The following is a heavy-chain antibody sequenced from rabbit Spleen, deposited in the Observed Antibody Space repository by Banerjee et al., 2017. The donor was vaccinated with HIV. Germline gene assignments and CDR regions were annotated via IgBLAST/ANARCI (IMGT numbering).Heavy chain of an antibody. CDR3: ARDGGSSYDDTRGFDL. D-gene: IGHD8-1*01. J-gene: IGHJ4*01. Sequence: QEQLVESGGGPVQPGGSLALSCKVSGFDLRTYGLSWVRQAPGKGLEWIACIYGGGSGKTYSASWAKGRFTTSKISSTTVTLQMTSLTVADTATYFCARDGGSSYDDTRGFDLWGPGTLVTVS. CDR1: GFDLRTYG. V-gene: IGHV1S45*01. CDR2: IYGGGSGKT.